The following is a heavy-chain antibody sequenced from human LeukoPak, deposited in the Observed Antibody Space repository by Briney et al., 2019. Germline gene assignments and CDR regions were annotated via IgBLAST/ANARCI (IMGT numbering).Heavy chain of an antibody. V-gene: IGHV3-23*01. J-gene: IGHJ4*02. D-gene: IGHD3-22*01. CDR1: AFTFSTYA. Sequence: PGRSLRLSCAASAFTFSTYAMSWVRRAPGGGLEWVSSISYSGDTTSYADSVKGRFAISRDKSKNTLYLQMSSLRDEDTAVYYCARRDTSGSYYFDYWGQGTLVTVSS. CDR2: ISYSGDTT. CDR3: ARRDTSGSYYFDY.